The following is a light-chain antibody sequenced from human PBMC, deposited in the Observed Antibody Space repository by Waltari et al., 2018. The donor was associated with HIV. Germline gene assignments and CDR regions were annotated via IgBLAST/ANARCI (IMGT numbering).Light chain of an antibody. CDR2: RNS. J-gene: IGLJ2*01. Sequence: QSVLSQPPSASGTPGQRVTIPCSGSRSNIGRNTVHWSQQLPGTAPNLLIYRNSQRPSGAPDRFSGSKSGTSASLAISGLQSEDEAEYYCAAWDDSLTGSHVIFGGGTKLTVL. CDR1: RSNIGRNT. V-gene: IGLV1-44*01. CDR3: AAWDDSLTGSHVI.